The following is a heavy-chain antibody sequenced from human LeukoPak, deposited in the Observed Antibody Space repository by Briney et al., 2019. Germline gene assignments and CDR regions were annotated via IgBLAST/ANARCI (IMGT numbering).Heavy chain of an antibody. V-gene: IGHV1-2*02. CDR1: GYTFTSYG. D-gene: IGHD3-22*01. J-gene: IGHJ4*02. Sequence: ASVKVSCKASGYTFTSYGISWVRQAPGQGLEWMGWINPNSGGTNYAQKFQGRVTMTRDTSISTAYMELSRLRSDDTAVYYCARVQATTYYYDSTIDYWGQGTLVTVSS. CDR3: ARVQATTYYYDSTIDY. CDR2: INPNSGGT.